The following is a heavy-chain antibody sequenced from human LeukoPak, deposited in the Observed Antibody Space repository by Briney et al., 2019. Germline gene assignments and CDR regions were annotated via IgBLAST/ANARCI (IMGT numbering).Heavy chain of an antibody. J-gene: IGHJ3*02. CDR2: IRYDGSSK. V-gene: IGHV3-30*02. CDR3: AKVRRESARGLLNYYDRVDAFDI. Sequence: GGSLRLSCAASGFTFSSYGMHWVRQAPGKGLEWVTFIRYDGSSKYYADSVKGRFTISRDNSKNTLYLQMNSLRAEDTAVYYCAKVRRESARGLLNYYDRVDAFDIWGQGTMVTVSS. D-gene: IGHD3-22*01. CDR1: GFTFSSYG.